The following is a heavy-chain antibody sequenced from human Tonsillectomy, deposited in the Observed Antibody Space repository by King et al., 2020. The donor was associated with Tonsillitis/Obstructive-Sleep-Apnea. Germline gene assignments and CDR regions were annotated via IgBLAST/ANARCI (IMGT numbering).Heavy chain of an antibody. Sequence: VQLVESGGGLVKPGGSLRLSCAASGFTFSSYSMNWVRQAPGKGLEWVSSISSSSSYIYYADSVKGRFTISRDNAKNSLYRQMNSLRAEDTAVYYCARDQPYCSSTSCYVYGMDVWGQGTTVTVSS. J-gene: IGHJ6*02. V-gene: IGHV3-21*01. CDR1: GFTFSSYS. D-gene: IGHD2-2*01. CDR3: ARDQPYCSSTSCYVYGMDV. CDR2: ISSSSSYI.